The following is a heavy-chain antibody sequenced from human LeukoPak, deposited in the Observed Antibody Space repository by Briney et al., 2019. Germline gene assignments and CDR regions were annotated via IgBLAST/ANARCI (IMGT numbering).Heavy chain of an antibody. V-gene: IGHV3-11*01. CDR2: ISSSGDTI. Sequence: NPGGSLRLSCAASGFTLTDYYMSWIRQAPGKGLEWVSYISSSGDTIYYADSVKGRFTISRDNAKNSLYLQMNSLRAEDTAVYYCATNDGYNYYFDYWGQGTLVTVSS. D-gene: IGHD5-24*01. J-gene: IGHJ4*02. CDR1: GFTLTDYY. CDR3: ATNDGYNYYFDY.